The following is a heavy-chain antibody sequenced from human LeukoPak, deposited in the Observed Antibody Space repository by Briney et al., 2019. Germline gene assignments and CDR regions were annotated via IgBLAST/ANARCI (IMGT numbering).Heavy chain of an antibody. Sequence: GASVKVSCKASGYTFTGYYMHWVRQAPGQGLEWMGWIDPNSGGTNYAQKFQRRVTMTRDTSISTAYMELSRLRSDDTAVYYCARARLLWFGEFPSDSIDYWGQGTLVTVSS. V-gene: IGHV1-2*02. CDR1: GYTFTGYY. J-gene: IGHJ4*02. D-gene: IGHD3-10*01. CDR3: ARARLLWFGEFPSDSIDY. CDR2: IDPNSGGT.